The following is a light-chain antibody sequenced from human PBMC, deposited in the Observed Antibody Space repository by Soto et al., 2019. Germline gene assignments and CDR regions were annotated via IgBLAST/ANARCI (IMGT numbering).Light chain of an antibody. V-gene: IGKV1-5*03. CDR3: QKYDSYPLN. J-gene: IGKJ4*01. CDR2: KTS. Sequence: DIQMTQSPSTLSASVRDRVTITCRASQSISSWMAWYQQNPGKAPNLLIYKTSSLESGVPSRFSGSGSGTEFTLSVNSLQPDDFATYYCQKYDSYPLNFGGGTKVDI. CDR1: QSISSW.